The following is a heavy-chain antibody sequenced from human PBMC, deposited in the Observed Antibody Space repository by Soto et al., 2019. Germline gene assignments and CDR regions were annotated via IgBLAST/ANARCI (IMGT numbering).Heavy chain of an antibody. CDR3: VRDRPNTESLTGYFDT. CDR2: IRFDGSTA. D-gene: IGHD3-9*01. Sequence: LRLSCEASGFVFRTFRMHWVRRAPGKGLEWLATIRFDGSTARYAESVRGRFKISRDNSMNTLYLQLGRLRVEDTAVYYCVRDRPNTESLTGYFDTWGQGTPVTVSS. J-gene: IGHJ4*02. CDR1: GFVFRTFR. V-gene: IGHV3-33*01.